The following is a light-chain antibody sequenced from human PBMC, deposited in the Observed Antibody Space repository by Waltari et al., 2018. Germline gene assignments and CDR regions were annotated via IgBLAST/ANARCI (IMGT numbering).Light chain of an antibody. V-gene: IGLV2-8*01. CDR1: SRDVGGYTY. Sequence: QSALTQPPSASGSPGQSVTISCTGTSRDVGGYTYVSWYHHHPGKAPKLMISEVNKRPSGVPDRFSGSKSGNTASLTVSGLQADDEADYYCTSYAGSHNWVFGGGTKLTVL. J-gene: IGLJ2*01. CDR3: TSYAGSHNWV. CDR2: EVN.